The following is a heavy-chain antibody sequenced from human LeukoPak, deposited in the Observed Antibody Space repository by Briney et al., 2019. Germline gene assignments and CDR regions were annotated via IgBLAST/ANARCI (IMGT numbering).Heavy chain of an antibody. CDR2: IRSSGSPI. Sequence: GGSLTLSCAASGFTFSGYSINWVRQAPGKGLEWVSYIRSSGSPIYYADSVKGRFTISRDNAKNSVYLQMNSLRDEDTAVYYCVRDHDALDYWGQGTLVTVSS. D-gene: IGHD1-1*01. V-gene: IGHV3-48*02. CDR1: GFTFSGYS. J-gene: IGHJ4*02. CDR3: VRDHDALDY.